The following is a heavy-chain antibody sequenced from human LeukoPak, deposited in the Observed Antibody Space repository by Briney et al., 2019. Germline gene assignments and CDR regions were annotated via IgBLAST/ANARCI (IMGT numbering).Heavy chain of an antibody. J-gene: IGHJ4*02. D-gene: IGHD1-14*01. CDR3: ARHIYRTFHFDY. Sequence: SETLSLTCTVSGGSISSYYWSWIRQPPGKGLEWIGYIYYNGSPNYSPSLKSRVTLSIDRSMNQFSLKLSSVTAADTAVYYCARHIYRTFHFDYWGQGTLVTVSS. CDR1: GGSISSYY. CDR2: IYYNGSP. V-gene: IGHV4-59*08.